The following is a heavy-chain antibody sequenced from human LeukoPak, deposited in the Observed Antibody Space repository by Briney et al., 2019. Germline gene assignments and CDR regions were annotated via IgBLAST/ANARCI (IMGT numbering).Heavy chain of an antibody. D-gene: IGHD3-22*01. CDR3: ARDSSYYYDSSGQIDY. CDR2: ISSSGSYI. V-gene: IGHV3-21*04. CDR1: GFTFSTYS. Sequence: GGSLRLSCAASGFTFSTYSMNWVRQAPGKGLEWVSSISSSGSYIYYADSVKGRFTISRDISKNTLYLQMNSLRAEDTAVYYCARDSSYYYDSSGQIDYWGQGTLVTVSS. J-gene: IGHJ4*02.